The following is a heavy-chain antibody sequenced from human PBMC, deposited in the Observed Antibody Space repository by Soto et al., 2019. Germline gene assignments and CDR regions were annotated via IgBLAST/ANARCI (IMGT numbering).Heavy chain of an antibody. CDR1: GYTFTGYN. V-gene: IGHV1-2*02. CDR3: ARDGTLYDSSAYYYLY. J-gene: IGHJ4*02. Sequence: ASVKVSCKASGYTFTGYNMHWVRQAPGQGLGWMGWINPNSGGTNYAQKFQGRATITADESTSTAYMELSSLRSEDTAMYYCARDGTLYDSSAYYYLYWGQGTLVTVSS. D-gene: IGHD3-22*01. CDR2: INPNSGGT.